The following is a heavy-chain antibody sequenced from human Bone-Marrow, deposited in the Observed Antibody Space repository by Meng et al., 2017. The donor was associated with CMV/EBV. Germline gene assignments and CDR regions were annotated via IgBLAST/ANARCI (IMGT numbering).Heavy chain of an antibody. Sequence: GGSLRLSCAASGFTFSSYEMNWVRQAPGKGLEWVSYISSSGSTIYYADSVKGRFTISRDNARNSLYLQMNSLRAEDTAVYHCARYRGVDFWSGYYSFDQWGQGTLVTVSS. V-gene: IGHV3-48*03. J-gene: IGHJ4*02. D-gene: IGHD3-3*01. CDR1: GFTFSSYE. CDR2: ISSSGSTI. CDR3: ARYRGVDFWSGYYSFDQ.